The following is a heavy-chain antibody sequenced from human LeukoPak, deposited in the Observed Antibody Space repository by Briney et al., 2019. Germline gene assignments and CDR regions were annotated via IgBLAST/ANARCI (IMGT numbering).Heavy chain of an antibody. V-gene: IGHV3-73*01. CDR2: IRSKANSYAT. CDR1: GSTFSGSA. D-gene: IGHD6-13*01. Sequence: GGSLRLSCAASGSTFSGSAMHWVRQASGKGLEWVGRIRSKANSYATACAASVKGRFTISRDDSKNTAYLQMNSLKTEDTAVYFCTISIVAAGTGFDYWGQGTLVSVSS. CDR3: TISIVAAGTGFDY. J-gene: IGHJ4*02.